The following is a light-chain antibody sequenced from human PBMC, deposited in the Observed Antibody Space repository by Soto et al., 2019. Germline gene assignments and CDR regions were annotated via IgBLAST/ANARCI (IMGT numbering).Light chain of an antibody. V-gene: IGKV1-39*01. Sequence: MTQSPSALSATEGDRVTISCRASQSISSCLNWYQQKPGIAPKLLIYAASSLQSGVPSRFSGSGSGTDFTLTISSLQPEDFATYYCQQSYSTPVAFGQGRRLAVK. J-gene: IGKJ5*01. CDR1: QSISSC. CDR3: QQSYSTPVA. CDR2: AAS.